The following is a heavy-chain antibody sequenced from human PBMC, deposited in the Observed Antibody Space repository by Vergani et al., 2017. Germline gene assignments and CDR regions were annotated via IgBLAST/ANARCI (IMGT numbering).Heavy chain of an antibody. V-gene: IGHV7-4-1*02. J-gene: IGHJ5*02. CDR3: AGEEVVDTVP. Sequence: QVQLVQSGSELKKPGASVKASCKASGYTFTSYAMDWVRQAPGQGLEWMGWSNTNTGNPTYAQGVPGRFVFSLDTSVSTAYLQISSLKAEDTAVYYCAGEEVVDTVPWGQGTLVTVSS. D-gene: IGHD5-18*01. CDR1: GYTFTSYA. CDR2: SNTNTGNP.